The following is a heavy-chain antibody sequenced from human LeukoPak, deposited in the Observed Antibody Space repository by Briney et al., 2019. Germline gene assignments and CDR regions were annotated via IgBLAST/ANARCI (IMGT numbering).Heavy chain of an antibody. J-gene: IGHJ6*02. CDR3: AKDTHLEAAAGTDYYYGMDV. D-gene: IGHD6-13*01. V-gene: IGHV3-23*01. CDR1: GFTFSNYN. Sequence: GGSLRLSCAASGFTFSNYNMNWVRQAPGKGLEWVSTVSVSGGNTYYADSVKGRFTVSRDNSKNTLYLQMNSLRAEDSAIYYCAKDTHLEAAAGTDYYYGMDVWGQGTTVTVSS. CDR2: VSVSGGNT.